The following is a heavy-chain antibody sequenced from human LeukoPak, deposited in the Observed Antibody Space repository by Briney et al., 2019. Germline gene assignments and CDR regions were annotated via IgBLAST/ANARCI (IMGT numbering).Heavy chain of an antibody. J-gene: IGHJ4*02. D-gene: IGHD6-19*01. CDR3: ARIMSEDSSGRVDY. CDR2: IYYSGST. CDR1: GGSISSSSYY. V-gene: IGHV4-39*07. Sequence: PSETLSLTCTVSGGSISSSSYYWGWIRQPPGKGLEWIGSIYYSGSTYYNPSLKSRVTISVDTSKNQFSLKLSSVTAADTAVYYCARIMSEDSSGRVDYWGQGTLVTVSS.